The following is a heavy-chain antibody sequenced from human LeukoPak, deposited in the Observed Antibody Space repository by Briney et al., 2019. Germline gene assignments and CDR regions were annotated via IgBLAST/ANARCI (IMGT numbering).Heavy chain of an antibody. J-gene: IGHJ4*02. D-gene: IGHD6-19*01. CDR2: ISPGGNTI. CDR1: GSTFSDYH. V-gene: IGHV3-11*01. Sequence: GASLRLSCAASGSTFSDYHMNWIRQAPGKGLEWVSYISPGGNTIYFADSVNGRFTLSRDSARNSLSLQMNSLTAEDTAVYYCAAGRDIAVAGPGGYFDYWGRGTLVTVSS. CDR3: AAGRDIAVAGPGGYFDY.